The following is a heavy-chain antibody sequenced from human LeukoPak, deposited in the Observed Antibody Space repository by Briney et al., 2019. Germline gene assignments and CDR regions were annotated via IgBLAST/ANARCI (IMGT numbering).Heavy chain of an antibody. Sequence: GRSLRLSCAASGFTFSDYYMSWIRQAPGKGLEWVSYISSSGSTIYYADSVKGRFTISRDNAKNSLYLQMNSLRAEDTAVYYCASLCGSGSFHNAFDIWGQGTMVTVSS. CDR2: ISSSGSTI. CDR1: GFTFSDYY. CDR3: ASLCGSGSFHNAFDI. J-gene: IGHJ3*02. D-gene: IGHD3-10*01. V-gene: IGHV3-11*04.